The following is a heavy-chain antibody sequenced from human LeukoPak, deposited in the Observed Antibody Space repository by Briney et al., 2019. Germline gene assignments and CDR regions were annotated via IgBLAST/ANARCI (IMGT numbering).Heavy chain of an antibody. CDR3: AKAPPYDYVWGSYRKPDY. CDR1: GFTFSSYA. V-gene: IGHV3-23*01. CDR2: ISGSGGST. D-gene: IGHD3-16*02. Sequence: GGSLRLSCAASGFTFSSYAMSWVRQAPGKGLEWVSAISGSGGSTYYADPVKGRFTISRDNSKNTLYLQMNSLRAEDTAVYYCAKAPPYDYVWGSYRKPDYWGQGTLVTVSS. J-gene: IGHJ4*02.